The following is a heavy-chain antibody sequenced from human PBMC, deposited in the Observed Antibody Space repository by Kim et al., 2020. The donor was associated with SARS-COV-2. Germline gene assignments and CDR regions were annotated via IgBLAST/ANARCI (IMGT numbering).Heavy chain of an antibody. J-gene: IGHJ5*02. Sequence: SETLSLTCAVYGGSFSGYYWSWIRQPPGKGLEWIGEINHSGSTNYNPSLKSRVTISVDTSKNQFSLKLSSVTAADTAVYYCARGSSGRSSGWSKKHQKNWFDPWGQGTLVTVSS. CDR3: ARGSSGRSSGWSKKHQKNWFDP. V-gene: IGHV4-34*01. CDR1: GGSFSGYY. D-gene: IGHD6-19*01. CDR2: INHSGST.